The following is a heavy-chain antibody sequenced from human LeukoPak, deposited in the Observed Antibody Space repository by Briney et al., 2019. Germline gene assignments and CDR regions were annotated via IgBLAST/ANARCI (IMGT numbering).Heavy chain of an antibody. CDR2: IKQDGSEK. D-gene: IGHD1-26*01. CDR1: GFTFSNYW. V-gene: IGHV3-7*02. J-gene: IGHJ4*02. Sequence: GGSLRLSCAASGFTFSNYWMNWVRQAPGKGLEWVANIKQDGSEKYYVDSVKGRFTISRDNAKNSLYLQMNSLRAEDTAVYYCARGGIGLLDYWGQGTLVTVSS. CDR3: ARGGIGLLDY.